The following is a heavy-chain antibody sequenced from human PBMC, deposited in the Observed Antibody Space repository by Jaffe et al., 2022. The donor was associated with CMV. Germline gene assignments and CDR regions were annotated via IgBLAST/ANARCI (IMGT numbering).Heavy chain of an antibody. CDR1: GFSLSTSGMC. CDR3: ARTSYYYDSSGYYSDY. CDR2: IDWDDDK. Sequence: QVTLRESGPALVKPTQTLTLTCTFSGFSLSTSGMCVSWIRQPPGKALEWLARIDWDDDKYYSTSLKTRLTISKDTSKNQVVLTMTNMDPVDTATYYCARTSYYYDSSGYYSDYWGQGTLVTVSS. D-gene: IGHD3-22*01. J-gene: IGHJ4*02. V-gene: IGHV2-70*15.